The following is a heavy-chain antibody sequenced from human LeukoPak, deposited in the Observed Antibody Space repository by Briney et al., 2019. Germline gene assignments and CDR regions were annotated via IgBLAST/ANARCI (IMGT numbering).Heavy chain of an antibody. CDR2: IIPIFGTA. Sequence: GASVKVSCKASGGTFSSYAISWVRQAPGQGLEWMGGIIPIFGTANYAQKFQGRVTITADGSTSTAYMELSSLRSEDTAVYYCARGARVVVVAALYNWFDPWGQGTLVTVSS. CDR1: GGTFSSYA. V-gene: IGHV1-69*13. D-gene: IGHD2-15*01. J-gene: IGHJ5*02. CDR3: ARGARVVVVAALYNWFDP.